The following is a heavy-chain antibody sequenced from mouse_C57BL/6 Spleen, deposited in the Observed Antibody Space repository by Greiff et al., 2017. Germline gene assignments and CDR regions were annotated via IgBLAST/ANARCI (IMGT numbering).Heavy chain of an antibody. V-gene: IGHV1-59*01. CDR3: ARYYGSSYWYFDV. D-gene: IGHD1-1*01. Sequence: VQLLQPGAELVRPGTSVKLSCQASGYTFTSYWMHWVKQRPGQGLEWIGVIDPSDSYTNYNHKFKGQATLTVDTSSSTAYMQLSSLTSEDSAVYYCARYYGSSYWYFDVWGTGTTVTVSS. J-gene: IGHJ1*03. CDR2: IDPSDSYT. CDR1: GYTFTSYW.